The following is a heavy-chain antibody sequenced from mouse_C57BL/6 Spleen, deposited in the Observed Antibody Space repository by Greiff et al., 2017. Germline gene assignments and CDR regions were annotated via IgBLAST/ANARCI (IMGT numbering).Heavy chain of an antibody. Sequence: QVQLQQSGPELVKPGASVKISCKASGYAFSSSWMNWVKQRPGKGLEWIGRIYPGDGDTNYNGKFKGKATLTADKSSSTAYMQLSSLTSEDSAVYFCESGNYPYYYAMDYWGQGTSVTVSS. J-gene: IGHJ4*01. CDR3: ESGNYPYYYAMDY. CDR2: IYPGDGDT. D-gene: IGHD2-1*01. V-gene: IGHV1-82*01. CDR1: GYAFSSSW.